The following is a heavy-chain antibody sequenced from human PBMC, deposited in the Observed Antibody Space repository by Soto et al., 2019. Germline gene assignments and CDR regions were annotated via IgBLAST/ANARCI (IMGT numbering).Heavy chain of an antibody. D-gene: IGHD3-22*01. CDR2: SYVRGT. J-gene: IGHJ4*02. Sequence: SETLSLTCTVSGGSVRSDNYYWSWIRQPPGKGLEWIGYSYVRGTNYNPSLKSRGTISLHTSKNQFSLQLTSVTAADTAVYFCARDNYDSSGYYDNWGQGMLATVSS. CDR3: ARDNYDSSGYYDN. CDR1: GGSVRSDNYY. V-gene: IGHV4-61*01.